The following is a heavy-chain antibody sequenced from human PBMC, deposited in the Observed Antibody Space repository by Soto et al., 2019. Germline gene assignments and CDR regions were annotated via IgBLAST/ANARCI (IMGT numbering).Heavy chain of an antibody. CDR2: IYDDGSA. D-gene: IGHD2-15*01. Sequence: SETLSLTFTVSSDSISSSYWSWIRQPPGKGLEWLAFIYDDGSANYNPSLKSPATISLDMSKNQFSLELTSVTAAETAVYYCARDKYCSGGSCRKNWFDPWGQGTLVTV. J-gene: IGHJ5*02. CDR1: SDSISSSY. CDR3: ARDKYCSGGSCRKNWFDP. V-gene: IGHV4-59*01.